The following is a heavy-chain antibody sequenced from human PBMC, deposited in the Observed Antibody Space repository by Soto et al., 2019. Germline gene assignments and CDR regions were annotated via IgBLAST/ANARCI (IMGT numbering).Heavy chain of an antibody. Sequence: SETLSLTCTVSNGSVSSGTYSWSWVRQPPGKGLEWIGYIYYSGTTYYTPSLKSRFTMSMDRANDHFSLNLTSVTAADTAVYFCARGHYYYGMDVWGQGITVTVSS. CDR2: IYYSGTT. V-gene: IGHV4-30-2*01. CDR3: ARGHYYYGMDV. CDR1: NGSVSSGTYS. J-gene: IGHJ6*02.